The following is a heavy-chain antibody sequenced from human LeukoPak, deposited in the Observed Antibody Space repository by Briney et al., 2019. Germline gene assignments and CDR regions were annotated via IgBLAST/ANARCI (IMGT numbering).Heavy chain of an antibody. V-gene: IGHV4-4*07. Sequence: PSETLSLTCTVSGGSISSYYWSWIRQPAGKGLEWIGRIYTSGSTNYNPSLKSRVTMSVDTSKNQFSLKLSSVTAADTAVYYCARDHYSNYVHWFDPWGQGTLVTVSS. J-gene: IGHJ5*02. CDR1: GGSISSYY. CDR3: ARDHYSNYVHWFDP. D-gene: IGHD4-11*01. CDR2: IYTSGST.